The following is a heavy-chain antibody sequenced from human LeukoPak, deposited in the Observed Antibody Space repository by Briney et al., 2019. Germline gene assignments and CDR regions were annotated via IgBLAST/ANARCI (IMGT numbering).Heavy chain of an antibody. V-gene: IGHV4-39*07. Sequence: SETLSLTCAVSGGSISTEKLFWGWIRQAPGKVLEWIGTMSYSGSTYYNPSLKSRVTISIDTSNNQFSLKLSSVTAADTAVYYCARSLTIVAFDIWGQGTMVTVSS. D-gene: IGHD3-16*02. J-gene: IGHJ3*02. CDR3: ARSLTIVAFDI. CDR2: MSYSGST. CDR1: GGSISTEKLF.